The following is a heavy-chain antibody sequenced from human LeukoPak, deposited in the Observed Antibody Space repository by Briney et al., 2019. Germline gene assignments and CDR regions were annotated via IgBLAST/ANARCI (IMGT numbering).Heavy chain of an antibody. Sequence: SETLSLTCAVYGGSFSGYYWSWIRQPPGKGLEWIGEINHSGSTNYNPSLKSRVTISVDTSKNQFSLKLSSVTAADTAVYYCARGFDYYESSGYPLGAFDIWGQGTMVTVSS. CDR1: GGSFSGYY. J-gene: IGHJ3*02. CDR2: INHSGST. CDR3: ARGFDYYESSGYPLGAFDI. V-gene: IGHV4-34*01. D-gene: IGHD3-22*01.